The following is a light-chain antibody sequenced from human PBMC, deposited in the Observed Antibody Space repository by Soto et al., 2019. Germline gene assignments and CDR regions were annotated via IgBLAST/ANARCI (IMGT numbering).Light chain of an antibody. V-gene: IGKV3-20*01. CDR2: GAS. J-gene: IGKJ5*01. Sequence: EIVLTQSPGTLSLSPGERATLSCRASQSVSNNYLAWYQQKPGQAPRLLIYGASSRATDIPDRFSGSGSGTDFTLTISRLETEDFAVYYCQQITGAPPTFGQGTRLEIK. CDR3: QQITGAPPT. CDR1: QSVSNNY.